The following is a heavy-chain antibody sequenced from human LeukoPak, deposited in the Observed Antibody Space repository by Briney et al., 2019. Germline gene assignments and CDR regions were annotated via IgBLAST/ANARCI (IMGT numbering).Heavy chain of an antibody. CDR2: IYSGGSI. CDR3: ARDYGSRGSSSYPFDN. D-gene: IGHD3-10*01. V-gene: IGHV3-53*01. CDR1: GFTVSSNY. J-gene: IGHJ4*02. Sequence: GGSLRLSCAASGFTVSSNYMSWVRQAPGKGLEWVSVIYSGGSIYYADSVKGRFTISRDNSKNTLDLQMNSLRAEDTAVYYCARDYGSRGSSSYPFDNWSQGTLVTVST.